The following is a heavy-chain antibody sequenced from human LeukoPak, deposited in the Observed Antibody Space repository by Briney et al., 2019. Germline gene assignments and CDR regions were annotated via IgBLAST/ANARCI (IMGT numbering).Heavy chain of an antibody. J-gene: IGHJ4*02. CDR2: INHSGST. V-gene: IGHV4-34*01. D-gene: IGHD6-6*01. CDR3: ARGLRRAARPLGH. CDR1: GGSFSGYY. Sequence: SGTLSLTCAAYGGSFSGYYWSWIRQPPGKGLEWIGEINHSGSTNYNPSSKSRATISVDTSNNQFPLKLSSVTAADTAVYYGARGLRRAARPLGHWGQGTLVTVSS.